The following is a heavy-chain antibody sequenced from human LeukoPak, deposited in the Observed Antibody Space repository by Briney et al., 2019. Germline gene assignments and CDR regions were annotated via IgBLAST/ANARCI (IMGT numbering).Heavy chain of an antibody. CDR1: GFTLSTYG. CDR3: AKGATVTPDYYYYYMDV. J-gene: IGHJ6*03. V-gene: IGHV3-30*02. D-gene: IGHD4-17*01. Sequence: PGGSLRLSCAASGFTLSTYGMHWVRQAPGKGLEWVAFIRYDGSNKYYVDSVKGRFTISRDNSKNTLYLQMNSLRAEDTAVYYCAKGATVTPDYYYYYMDVWGKGTTVTVSS. CDR2: IRYDGSNK.